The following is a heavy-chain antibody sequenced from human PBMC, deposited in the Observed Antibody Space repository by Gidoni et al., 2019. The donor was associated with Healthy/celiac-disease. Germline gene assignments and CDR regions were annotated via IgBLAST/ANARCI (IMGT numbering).Heavy chain of an antibody. Sequence: QVQLQESGPGLVKPSQTLSLTSTVSGGSISSGDYYWSWIRQPPGKGLEWIGYIYYSGSTYYNPSLKSRVTISVDTSKNQFSLKLSSVTAADTAVYYCARSRSGYSYGAQFDPWGQGTLVTVSS. J-gene: IGHJ5*02. V-gene: IGHV4-30-4*01. CDR2: IYYSGST. CDR1: GGSISSGDYY. CDR3: ARSRSGYSYGAQFDP. D-gene: IGHD5-18*01.